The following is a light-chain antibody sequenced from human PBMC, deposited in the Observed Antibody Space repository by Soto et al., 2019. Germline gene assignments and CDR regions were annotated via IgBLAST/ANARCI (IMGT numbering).Light chain of an antibody. V-gene: IGLV2-14*01. CDR3: SSYTSSSTYYV. Sequence: QSALTQPASVSGSPGQSITISCTGTSSDVGGYNYVSWYQQHPGKAPKLMIYDVSNRPSGVSNRFSGSKSGNTASLTISGRQAEDEADYYCSSYTSSSTYYVFGTGTKVTVL. J-gene: IGLJ1*01. CDR1: SSDVGGYNY. CDR2: DVS.